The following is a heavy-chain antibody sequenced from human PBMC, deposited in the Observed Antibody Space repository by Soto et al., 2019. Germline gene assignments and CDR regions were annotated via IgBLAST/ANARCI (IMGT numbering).Heavy chain of an antibody. CDR2: INHSGST. V-gene: IGHV4-39*07. CDR3: ARGLGIVGAITNFDY. Sequence: SETLSLTCTVSGGSISSISSYWGWIRQPPGKGLEWIGEINHSGSTNYNPSLKSRVTISVDTSKNQFSLKLSSVTAADTAVYYCARGLGIVGAITNFDYWGQGTLVTVSS. J-gene: IGHJ4*02. CDR1: GGSISSISSY. D-gene: IGHD1-26*01.